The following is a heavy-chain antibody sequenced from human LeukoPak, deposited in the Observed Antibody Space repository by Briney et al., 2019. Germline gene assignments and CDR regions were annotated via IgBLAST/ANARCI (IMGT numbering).Heavy chain of an antibody. CDR2: IYYSGST. V-gene: IGHV4-39*01. CDR1: GGSISSSSYY. D-gene: IGHD4-11*01. CDR3: ARNPYDYSLDY. J-gene: IGHJ4*02. Sequence: SETLSLTCTVSGGSISSSSYYWGWIRQPPGKGLEWIGSIYYSGSTYYNLSLKSRVTISVDTSKNQFSLKLSSVTAADTAVYYCARNPYDYSLDYWGQGTLVTVSS.